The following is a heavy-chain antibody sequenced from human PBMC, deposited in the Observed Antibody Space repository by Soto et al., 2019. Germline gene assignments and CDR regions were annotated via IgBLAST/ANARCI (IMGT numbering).Heavy chain of an antibody. Sequence: EVQLLESGGGLVQPGGSLTLSCAASGFTFSAFALSWVRQAPGEGLDWVSGIVGSGGRTYYADSVKGRFTISRDNSKNTVYRQMSSLRAEDTAMYYCAKDPAGMYSSGWSQSFYFWGQGTQVTVSS. D-gene: IGHD6-19*01. J-gene: IGHJ4*02. CDR3: AKDPAGMYSSGWSQSFYF. V-gene: IGHV3-23*01. CDR1: GFTFSAFA. CDR2: IVGSGGRT.